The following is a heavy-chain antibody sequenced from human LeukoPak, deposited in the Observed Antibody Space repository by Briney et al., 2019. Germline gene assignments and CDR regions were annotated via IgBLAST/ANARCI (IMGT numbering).Heavy chain of an antibody. J-gene: IGHJ4*02. CDR3: ARDRHTALLDY. D-gene: IGHD5-18*01. CDR1: GFTFSSHG. CDR2: IWYDGSNK. Sequence: PGGSLRLSCAASGFTFSSHGMHWVRQAPGKGLEWVAIIWYDGSNKYYADSVKGRFTISRDNSKNTLYLQMSSLRAEDTAVYYCARDRHTALLDYWGQGTLVTVSS. V-gene: IGHV3-33*01.